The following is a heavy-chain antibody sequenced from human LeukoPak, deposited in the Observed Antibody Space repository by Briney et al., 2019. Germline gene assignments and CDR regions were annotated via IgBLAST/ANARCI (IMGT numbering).Heavy chain of an antibody. CDR2: IYYSGST. Sequence: SETLSLTCTVSGGSISSYYWSWIRQPPGKGLEWIGYIYYSGSTNYNPSLKSRVTISVDTSKNQFSLKLSSVTAADTAVYYRAREMDLRLGELSPIPIWGQGTLVTVSS. D-gene: IGHD3-16*02. CDR1: GGSISSYY. V-gene: IGHV4-59*01. CDR3: AREMDLRLGELSPIPI. J-gene: IGHJ4*02.